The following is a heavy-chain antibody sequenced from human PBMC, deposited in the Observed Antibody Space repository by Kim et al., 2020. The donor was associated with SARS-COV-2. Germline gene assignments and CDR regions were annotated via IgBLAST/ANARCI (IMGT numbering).Heavy chain of an antibody. CDR1: GGSISSYY. V-gene: IGHV4-59*13. CDR3: ASLGIAVAGTGWFDP. J-gene: IGHJ5*02. D-gene: IGHD6-19*01. CDR2: IYYSGST. Sequence: SETLSLTCTVSGGSISSYYWSWIRQPPGKGLEWIGYIYYSGSTNYNPSLKSRVTISVDTSKNQFSLKLSSVTAADTAVYYCASLGIAVAGTGWFDPWGQGTLVTVSS.